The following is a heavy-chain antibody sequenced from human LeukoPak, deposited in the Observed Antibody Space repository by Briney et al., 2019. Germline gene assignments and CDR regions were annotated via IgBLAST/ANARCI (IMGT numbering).Heavy chain of an antibody. D-gene: IGHD6-13*01. CDR1: GFTFSSYS. Sequence: PGGPLRLSCAASGFTFSSYSMNWVRQATGKGLEWVSSISSSSSYIYYADSVKGRFTISRDNAKNSLYLQMNSLRAEDTAVYYCARDRQLGWFDPWGQGTLVTVSS. V-gene: IGHV3-21*01. J-gene: IGHJ5*02. CDR3: ARDRQLGWFDP. CDR2: ISSSSSYI.